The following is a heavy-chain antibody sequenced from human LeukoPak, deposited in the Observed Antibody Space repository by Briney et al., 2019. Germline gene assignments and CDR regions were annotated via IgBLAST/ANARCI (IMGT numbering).Heavy chain of an antibody. J-gene: IGHJ3*02. V-gene: IGHV4-59*08. CDR2: IYSSGDS. Sequence: SETLSLSCAVYGGSINSYYWSWIRQPPGKGLEWIAYIYSSGDSNYNPSFKSRVTISVDTSKNQFSLKLTSVAAADTAIYYCARQPSGTAAFDIWGQGTMVIVSS. D-gene: IGHD1/OR15-1a*01. CDR3: ARQPSGTAAFDI. CDR1: GGSINSYY.